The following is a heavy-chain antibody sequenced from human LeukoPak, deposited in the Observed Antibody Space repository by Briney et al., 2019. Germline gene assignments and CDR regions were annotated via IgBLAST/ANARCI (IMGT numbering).Heavy chain of an antibody. CDR2: ISHVGGT. D-gene: IGHD3-22*01. V-gene: IGHV3-23*01. CDR3: AKDREYDDSCDYNG. Sequence: QTGGSLRLSCAASGFIFSNAWMSWVRQAPEKGLEWVSTISHVGGTYYADSVRGRFTISRDDSKNMVYLQMDSLRAEDTAVYYCAKDREYDDSCDYNGWGQGTLVTVSS. J-gene: IGHJ4*02. CDR1: GFIFSNAW.